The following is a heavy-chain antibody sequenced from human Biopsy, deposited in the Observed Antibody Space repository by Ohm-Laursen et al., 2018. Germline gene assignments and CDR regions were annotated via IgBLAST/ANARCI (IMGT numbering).Heavy chain of an antibody. CDR3: ARDTRWSPYSMHD. V-gene: IGHV3-11*01. CDR2: ISGGGTI. Sequence: SLRLSCSASGFSFSDYHMRWIRQAPGRGLEWVSYISGGGTIYYGDSMKGRVTISRDNAKNSLYLQMHSLRAEGTAVYYCARDTRWSPYSMHDWGQGTLVTVSS. CDR1: GFSFSDYH. J-gene: IGHJ4*02. D-gene: IGHD4-11*01.